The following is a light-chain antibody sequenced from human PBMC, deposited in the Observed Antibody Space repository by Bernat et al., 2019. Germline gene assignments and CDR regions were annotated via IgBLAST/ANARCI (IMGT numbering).Light chain of an antibody. J-gene: IGKJ2*03. Sequence: EMVLTQSPGTLSLSPGETATLSCRASQTLSTSYLAWYQHKPGQTPRLIMYGTSSRATGIPDRFSGRGSGTDFTLTISRLEPEDFAVYYCQQYGSSPPYSFGQGTKLEIK. CDR1: QTLSTSY. CDR3: QQYGSSPPYS. CDR2: GTS. V-gene: IGKV3-20*01.